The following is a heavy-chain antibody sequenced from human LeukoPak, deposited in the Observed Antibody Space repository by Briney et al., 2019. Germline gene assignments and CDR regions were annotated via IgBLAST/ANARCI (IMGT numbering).Heavy chain of an antibody. J-gene: IGHJ4*02. CDR1: GFTFSSYA. CDR2: FSGSGGST. Sequence: GGSLRLSCAASGFTFSSYAMSWVRQAPGKGLEWVSGFSGSGGSTYYADSVRGRFTISRENSKNTLYLQMNSLRAEDTAVYYCARGQTVAVWPSFDSWGQGTLVTVSS. D-gene: IGHD6-19*01. V-gene: IGHV3-23*01. CDR3: ARGQTVAVWPSFDS.